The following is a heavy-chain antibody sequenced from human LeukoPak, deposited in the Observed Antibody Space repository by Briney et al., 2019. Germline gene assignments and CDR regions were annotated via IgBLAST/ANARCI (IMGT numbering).Heavy chain of an antibody. CDR2: IYSGGST. D-gene: IGHD2-15*01. CDR1: GFTFSSYS. J-gene: IGHJ6*02. Sequence: AGGSLRLSCVASGFTFSSYSMNWVRQAPGKGLEWVSVIYSGGSTYYADSVKGRFTISRDNSKNTLYLQMNSLRVEDTAVYYCASPYCSGGSCYRYYYYYGMDVWGQGTTVTVSS. V-gene: IGHV3-66*01. CDR3: ASPYCSGGSCYRYYYYYGMDV.